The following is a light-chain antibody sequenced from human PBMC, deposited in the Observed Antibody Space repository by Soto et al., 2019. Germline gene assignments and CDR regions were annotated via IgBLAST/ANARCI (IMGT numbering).Light chain of an antibody. CDR1: SSDVGGYNY. Sequence: QSVLTQPAYVSGSPGQSITISCTGTSSDVGGYNYVSWYQQHPGKAPKLMIYDVSRRPSGVSNRFSGSKSGNTASLTISGLQAEDEADYYCSSYTSSSTYVFGTGTKVTVL. CDR2: DVS. V-gene: IGLV2-14*01. J-gene: IGLJ1*01. CDR3: SSYTSSSTYV.